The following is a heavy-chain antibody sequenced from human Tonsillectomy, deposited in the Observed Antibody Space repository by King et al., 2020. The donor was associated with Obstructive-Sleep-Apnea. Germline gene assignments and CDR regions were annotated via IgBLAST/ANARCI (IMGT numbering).Heavy chain of an antibody. D-gene: IGHD2/OR15-2a*01. CDR2: IHHSGNT. CDR1: GYSISSGYY. CDR3: ARVPHFYEDTGYPTYFDY. Sequence: VQLQESGPGLVKPSETLSLTCSISGYSISSGYYWGWIRQPPGKGLEWIGNIHHSGNTNYNPSLRSRITISVDTSQNTFSLKMTSVTAAATAMFYFARVPHFYEDTGYPTYFDYWGQGTLVTVSS. J-gene: IGHJ4*02. V-gene: IGHV4-38-2*02.